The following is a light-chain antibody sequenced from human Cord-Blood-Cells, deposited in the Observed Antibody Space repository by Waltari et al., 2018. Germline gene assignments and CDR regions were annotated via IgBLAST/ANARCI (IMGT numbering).Light chain of an antibody. V-gene: IGLV1-40*01. Sequence: QSVLTQPPSVSGAPGQRVTIPCTGSSSNIGAGYDVHWYQQLPGTAPKLLIYGNSNRPSGVPDRFSGSESGTSASLAITGLQAEDEADYYCQSYDSSLSGVVFGGGTKLTVL. CDR1: SSNIGAGYD. CDR2: GNS. J-gene: IGLJ2*01. CDR3: QSYDSSLSGVV.